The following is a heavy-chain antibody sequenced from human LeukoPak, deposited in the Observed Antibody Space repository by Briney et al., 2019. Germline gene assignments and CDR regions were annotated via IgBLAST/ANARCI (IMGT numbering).Heavy chain of an antibody. Sequence: GGSLRLSCTTSGFAFDDHGMSWVCQVPGKGLEWVSGINWNGGSTGYADPLRGRFTISRDNAKNSLYLQMDSLRAEDTALYYCARAPITSPFYFDYWGQGTLVTVSS. D-gene: IGHD2-2*01. V-gene: IGHV3-20*04. CDR2: INWNGGST. CDR1: GFAFDDHG. J-gene: IGHJ4*02. CDR3: ARAPITSPFYFDY.